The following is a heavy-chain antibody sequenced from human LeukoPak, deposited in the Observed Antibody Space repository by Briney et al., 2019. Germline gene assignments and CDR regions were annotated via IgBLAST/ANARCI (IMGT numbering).Heavy chain of an antibody. V-gene: IGHV3-23*01. J-gene: IGHJ4*02. CDR2: ISGSGSGGST. D-gene: IGHD4-17*01. CDR3: AKATSVTTLFDY. CDR1: GFTFSSYG. Sequence: PGGSLRLSCGASGFTFSSYGMSWVRQAPGKGLEWVSAISGSGSGGSTYYADSVKGRFTISRDNSKNTLYLQMNSLRVEDTAVYYCAKATSVTTLFDYWGQGTLVTVSS.